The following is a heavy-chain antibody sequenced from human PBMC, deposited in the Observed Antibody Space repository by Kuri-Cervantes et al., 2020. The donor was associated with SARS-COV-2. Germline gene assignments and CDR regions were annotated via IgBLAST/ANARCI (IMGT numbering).Heavy chain of an antibody. CDR3: AKGGSGWQYFDY. J-gene: IGHJ4*02. Sequence: GESLKISCAASGFTFSSYAMSWVRQAPGKGLEWASAISGSGGSTYYADSVKGRFTISRDNSKNTLYLQMNSLRAEDTAVYYCAKGGSGWQYFDYWGQGTLVTVSS. V-gene: IGHV3-23*01. D-gene: IGHD6-19*01. CDR2: ISGSGGST. CDR1: GFTFSSYA.